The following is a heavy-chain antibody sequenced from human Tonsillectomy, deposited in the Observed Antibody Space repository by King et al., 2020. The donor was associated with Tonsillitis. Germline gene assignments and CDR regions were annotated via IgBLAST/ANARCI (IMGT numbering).Heavy chain of an antibody. CDR1: GGSFSGYY. V-gene: IGHV4-34*01. J-gene: IGHJ2*01. CDR3: ARVGSSSLDWYFDL. Sequence: QVQLQQWGAGLLKPSETLSLPCALYGGSFSGYYWSWIRQPPGKGLEWIGEINHSGSTNYNPSLKSRVTISVDTSKNQFSLKLSSVSVADTAVYYCARVGSSSLDWYFDLWGRGKLVTVSS. D-gene: IGHD6-13*01. CDR2: INHSGST.